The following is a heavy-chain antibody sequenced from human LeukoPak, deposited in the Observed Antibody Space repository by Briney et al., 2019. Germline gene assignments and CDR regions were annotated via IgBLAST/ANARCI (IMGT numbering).Heavy chain of an antibody. J-gene: IGHJ3*02. Sequence: SETLSLTCSVSGDSINSYYWGWIRQPPGKGLEWIGYIYYSGSINYNPSLKSRLTISVDTSKNQFSLKLSSVTAADTAVYYCARLTKRNDPFAIWGQGTMVTVSS. V-gene: IGHV4-59*01. CDR1: GDSINSYY. CDR3: ARLTKRNDPFAI. CDR2: IYYSGSI. D-gene: IGHD1-14*01.